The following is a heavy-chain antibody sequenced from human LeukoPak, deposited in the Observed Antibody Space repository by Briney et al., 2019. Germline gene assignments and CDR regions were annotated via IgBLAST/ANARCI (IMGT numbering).Heavy chain of an antibody. V-gene: IGHV4-34*01. CDR1: GGSFSGYY. D-gene: IGHD2-15*01. CDR3: ARGPSIGYCSGGSCYGFYYYGMDV. J-gene: IGHJ6*04. CDR2: INHSGST. Sequence: SETLSLTCAVYGGSFSGYYWSWIRQPPGEGLEWIGEINHSGSTNYNPSLKSRVTISVDTSKNQFSLKLSSVTAADTAVYYCARGPSIGYCSGGSCYGFYYYGMDVWGKGTTVTVSS.